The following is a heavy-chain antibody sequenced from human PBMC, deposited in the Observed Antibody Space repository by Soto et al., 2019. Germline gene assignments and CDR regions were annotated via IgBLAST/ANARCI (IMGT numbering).Heavy chain of an antibody. CDR2: ISAYNGNT. Sequence: ASVKVSCKASGYTFTSYGISWVRQAPGQGLEWMGWISAYNGNTNYAQKLQGRVTMTTETSTSTAYMELRSLRSDDTAVYYCARDGNMITFGGVIVNRERHIDAFDIWGQGTMVTVSS. J-gene: IGHJ3*02. CDR1: GYTFTSYG. CDR3: ARDGNMITFGGVIVNRERHIDAFDI. D-gene: IGHD3-16*02. V-gene: IGHV1-18*01.